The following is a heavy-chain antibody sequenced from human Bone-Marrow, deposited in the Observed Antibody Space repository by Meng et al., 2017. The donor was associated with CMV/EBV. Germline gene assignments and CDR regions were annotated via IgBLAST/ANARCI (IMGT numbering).Heavy chain of an antibody. CDR2: IYHSGST. J-gene: IGHJ4*02. CDR1: GYSISSGYY. D-gene: IGHD2-15*01. CDR3: ARESSGGTHYFDY. Sequence: SETLSLTYTVSGYSISSGYYWGWIRQPPGKGLEWIGSIYHSGSTYYNPSLKSRVTISVDTSKNQFSLKLSSVTAADTAVYYCARESSGGTHYFDYWGQGTLVTVSS. V-gene: IGHV4-38-2*02.